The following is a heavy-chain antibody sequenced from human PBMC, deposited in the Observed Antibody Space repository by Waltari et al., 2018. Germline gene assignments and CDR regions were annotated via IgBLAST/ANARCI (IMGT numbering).Heavy chain of an antibody. CDR1: GFTFSSYW. V-gene: IGHV3-74*01. Sequence: EVQLVESGGGLIQPGGSLRLSCAASGFTFSSYWMHWVRQAPGKGLVWGARINSDGGRTSNADSVKGRFTISRDNAKNTLYLQMNSLRAEDTAMYYCASGNSHAFDIWGQGTMVTVSS. J-gene: IGHJ3*02. CDR2: INSDGGRT. D-gene: IGHD1-7*01. CDR3: ASGNSHAFDI.